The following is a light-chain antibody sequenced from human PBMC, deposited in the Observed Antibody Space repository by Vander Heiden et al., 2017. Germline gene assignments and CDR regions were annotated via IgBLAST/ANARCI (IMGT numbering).Light chain of an antibody. CDR3: QLYNNWPPWR. CDR2: GAS. CDR1: QSVSSN. J-gene: IGKJ1*01. V-gene: IGKV3-15*01. Sequence: ILMPQSPATLSVSPGERATLSCRASQSVSSNLAWYQQKPGQAPRLLIYGASTRATGTPARFSGSGSGTEFTLTISSRQSEDFAVYFCQLYNNWPPWRFGQGTRVE.